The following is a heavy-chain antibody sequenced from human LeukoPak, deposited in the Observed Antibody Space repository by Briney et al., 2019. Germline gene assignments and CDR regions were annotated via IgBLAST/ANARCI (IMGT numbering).Heavy chain of an antibody. Sequence: ASVKVSCKASGGTFSSYAVSWVRQAPGQGLEWMGRIITIFGTANYAQKFQGRVTITTDESTRTAYMEVSRLRSEDTAVYYCARGPYSSGWYPDFDYWGQGTLVTVSS. D-gene: IGHD6-19*01. CDR1: GGTFSSYA. J-gene: IGHJ4*02. V-gene: IGHV1-69*05. CDR3: ARGPYSSGWYPDFDY. CDR2: IITIFGTA.